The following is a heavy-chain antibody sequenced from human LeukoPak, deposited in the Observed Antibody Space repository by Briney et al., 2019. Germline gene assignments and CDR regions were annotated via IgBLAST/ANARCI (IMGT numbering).Heavy chain of an antibody. CDR2: ISYDGSNK. Sequence: GGSLRLSCAASGFTFSSYAMHWVRQAPGKGLEWGAVISYDGSNKYYADSVKGRFTISRDNSKNTLYLQMNSLRAEDTAVYYCASATVTTGGWFYPWGQGTLVTVSS. J-gene: IGHJ5*02. V-gene: IGHV3-30*04. CDR1: GFTFSSYA. CDR3: ASATVTTGGWFYP. D-gene: IGHD4-17*01.